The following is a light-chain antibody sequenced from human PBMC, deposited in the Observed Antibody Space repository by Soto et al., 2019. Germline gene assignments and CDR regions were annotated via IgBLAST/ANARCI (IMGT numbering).Light chain of an antibody. CDR1: QSVSTTY. J-gene: IGKJ1*01. Sequence: EIVLTQSPDTLSLSPGERATLSCRASQSVSTTYLAWYQQKPGQAPRLLIYGASGRATGIPDRFSGSGSGTDFTLTISRLEPEDFAVYYCQQYGRSPWTFGQGTKVDIK. CDR3: QQYGRSPWT. CDR2: GAS. V-gene: IGKV3-20*01.